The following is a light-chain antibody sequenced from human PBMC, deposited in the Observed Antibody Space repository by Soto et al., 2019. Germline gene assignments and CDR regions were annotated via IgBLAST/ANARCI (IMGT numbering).Light chain of an antibody. CDR2: DVS. V-gene: IGLV2-14*01. Sequence: QSALTQPASGSGSPGQSITISCTGTSSDVGGYNYVSWYQQHPGKAPKLMIYDVSNRHSGVSNRFSGSKSGNTASLTISGLQAEDEADYYCSSYTSSSTLGFGGGTKLTVL. J-gene: IGLJ2*01. CDR3: SSYTSSSTLG. CDR1: SSDVGGYNY.